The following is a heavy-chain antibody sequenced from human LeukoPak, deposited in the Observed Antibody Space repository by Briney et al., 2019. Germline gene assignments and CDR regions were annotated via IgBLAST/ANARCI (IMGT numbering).Heavy chain of an antibody. J-gene: IGHJ4*02. Sequence: GGSLRLSCAASGFTFSSYAMSWVRQAPGKGLEWVSAISGSGGSTYYADSVKGRFTISRDNSKNTLYLQMNSLRAEDTAVYYCAKDPHYDFWSGPTYWGQGTLVTVSS. CDR3: AKDPHYDFWSGPTY. D-gene: IGHD3-3*01. CDR2: ISGSGGST. V-gene: IGHV3-23*01. CDR1: GFTFSSYA.